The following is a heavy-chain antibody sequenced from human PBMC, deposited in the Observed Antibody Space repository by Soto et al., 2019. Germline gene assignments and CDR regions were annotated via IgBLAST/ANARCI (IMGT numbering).Heavy chain of an antibody. J-gene: IGHJ6*02. CDR2: IYYSGST. D-gene: IGHD2-2*01. V-gene: IGHV4-31*03. CDR1: GGSIGSGGYY. Sequence: PSETLSLTCTVSGGSIGSGGYYWSWIRQHPGKGLEWIGYIYYSGSTYYNPSLKSRVTISLDTSKNQFSLELSSVTAADTAVYYCARVPVYHEPYYYYYGMDVWGQGTTVTVSS. CDR3: ARVPVYHEPYYYYYGMDV.